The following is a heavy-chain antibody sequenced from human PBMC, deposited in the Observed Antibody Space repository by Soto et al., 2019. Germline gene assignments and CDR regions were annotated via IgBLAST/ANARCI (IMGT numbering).Heavy chain of an antibody. CDR1: GGSTSRGSYY. J-gene: IGHJ6*03. CDR2: INYGGST. V-gene: IGHV4-39*01. D-gene: IGHD2-8*01. CDR3: ARRPRSICTNGVCQNYYYYYMDV. Sequence: SETLSLTCIVSGGSTSRGSYYWGWIRQPPGKGLEWIGSINYGGSTYYNPSLKSRVTISVDTSKNQFSLKLSSVTAADTAVYYCARRPRSICTNGVCQNYYYYYMDVWGKGTTVTVSS.